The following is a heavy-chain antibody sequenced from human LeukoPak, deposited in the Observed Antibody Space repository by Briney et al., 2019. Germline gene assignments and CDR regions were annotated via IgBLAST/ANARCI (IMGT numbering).Heavy chain of an antibody. J-gene: IGHJ6*04. CDR2: INHSGST. Sequence: SETLSLTCAVYGGSLSGYYWSWIRQPPGKGLEWIGEINHSGSTNYNPSLKSRVTISVDTSKNQFSLKLSSVTAADTAVYYCARDQKYCSSTSCYEAYYYYGMDVWGKGTTVTVSS. V-gene: IGHV4-34*01. CDR1: GGSLSGYY. D-gene: IGHD2-2*01. CDR3: ARDQKYCSSTSCYEAYYYYGMDV.